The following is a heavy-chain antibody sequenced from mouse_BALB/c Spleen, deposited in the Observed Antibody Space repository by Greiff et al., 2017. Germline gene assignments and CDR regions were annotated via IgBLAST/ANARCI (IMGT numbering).Heavy chain of an antibody. CDR2: IWAGGST. Sequence: VQLQQSGPGLVAPSQSLSITCTVSGFSLTSYGVHWVRQPPGKGLEWLGVIWAGGSTTYNSALMSRLSISKDNSKSQVFLIMNSLQTDDTAMYYCGRDDGDDYAMDYGGQGTSVTGSS. CDR3: GRDDGDDYAMDY. V-gene: IGHV2-9*02. J-gene: IGHJ4*01. CDR1: GFSLTSYG. D-gene: IGHD2-13*01.